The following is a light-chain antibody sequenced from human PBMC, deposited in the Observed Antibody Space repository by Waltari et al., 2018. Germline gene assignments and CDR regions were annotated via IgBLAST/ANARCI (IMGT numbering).Light chain of an antibody. CDR3: QQYNNWPIT. CDR2: GTS. CDR1: QSLGSY. V-gene: IGKV3-15*01. J-gene: IGKJ4*01. Sequence: EVVMTQSPATLSVSPGERATLSCRASQSLGSYLAWYQQKPGHAPRFLIYGTSTRATGIPARFSGSGSGTEFTLTITSLQSEDVAVYYCQQYNNWPITFGGGTKVQIK.